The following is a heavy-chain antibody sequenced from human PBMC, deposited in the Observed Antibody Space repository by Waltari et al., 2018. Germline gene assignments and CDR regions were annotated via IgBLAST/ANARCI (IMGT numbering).Heavy chain of an antibody. D-gene: IGHD3-3*02. V-gene: IGHV3-23*01. CDR3: KTSVRHIFDY. Sequence: EVKLLESGGNWVQPGGSLRLSCAASGFIFSNCGMTWVRQAPGKGLEWVSSIAAGADSKSYADSVKGRFTISRENSKNTLLLQINNRGAEDTAVYDCKTSVRHIFDYWGQGTPVTVSS. J-gene: IGHJ4*02. CDR2: IAAGADSK. CDR1: GFIFSNCG.